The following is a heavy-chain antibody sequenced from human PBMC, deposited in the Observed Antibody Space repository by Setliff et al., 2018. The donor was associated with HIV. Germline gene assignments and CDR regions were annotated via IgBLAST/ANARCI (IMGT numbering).Heavy chain of an antibody. CDR2: ISYSGST. Sequence: LTCTVSGGSISSSTYYWGWIRQPPGKGLEWIGTISYSGSTYYNPSLKSRVIISVDTSKNQFSLKLSSVTAADTAVYYCASPRGYCSGGTCHFWYFDLWGRGTLVTVSS. V-gene: IGHV4-39*01. D-gene: IGHD2-15*01. CDR1: GGSISSSTYY. J-gene: IGHJ2*01. CDR3: ASPRGYCSGGTCHFWYFDL.